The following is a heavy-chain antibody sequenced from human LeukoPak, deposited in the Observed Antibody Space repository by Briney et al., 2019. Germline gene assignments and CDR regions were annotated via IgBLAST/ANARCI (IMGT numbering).Heavy chain of an antibody. CDR2: ISGSGGST. D-gene: IGHD5-18*01. V-gene: IGHV3-23*01. Sequence: PGGSLRLSCAASGFTFSSYAMSWVRQAPGKGLEWVSAISGSGGSTYYADSVKGRFTISRDNSKNTLYLQMNSLRAEDTAVYYCAKDPYSYGNGNVDYWGQGTLVTVSS. CDR3: AKDPYSYGNGNVDY. J-gene: IGHJ4*02. CDR1: GFTFSSYA.